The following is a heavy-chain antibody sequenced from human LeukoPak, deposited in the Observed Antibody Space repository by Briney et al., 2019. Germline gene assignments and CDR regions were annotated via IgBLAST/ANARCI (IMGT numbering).Heavy chain of an antibody. CDR1: GGSISSYY. V-gene: IGHV4-59*01. CDR3: GIHGSHDAFDI. Sequence: SETLSLTCTVSGGSISSYYWSWIRQPPGKGLEWIGYIYYSGSTNYNPSLKSRVTISVDTSKNQFSLKLSSVTAADTAVYYCGIHGSHDAFDIWGQGTMVTVSS. D-gene: IGHD5-24*01. J-gene: IGHJ3*02. CDR2: IYYSGST.